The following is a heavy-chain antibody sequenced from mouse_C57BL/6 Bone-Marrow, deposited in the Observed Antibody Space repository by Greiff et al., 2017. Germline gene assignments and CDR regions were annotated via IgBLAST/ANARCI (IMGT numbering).Heavy chain of an antibody. V-gene: IGHV1-55*01. CDR3: ARTYYSNYWYFDV. J-gene: IGHJ1*03. CDR2: IYPGSGST. Sequence: VQLQQPGAELVKPGASVKMSCKASGYTFTSYWITWVKQRPGQGLEWIGDIYPGSGSTNYNEKFKSKATLTVDTSSSTAYMQLISLTSEDSAVYYCARTYYSNYWYFDVWGTGTTVTVSS. CDR1: GYTFTSYW. D-gene: IGHD2-5*01.